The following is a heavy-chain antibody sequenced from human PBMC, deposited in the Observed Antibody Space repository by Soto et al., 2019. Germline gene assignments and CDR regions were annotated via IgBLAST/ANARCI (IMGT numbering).Heavy chain of an antibody. CDR1: GGSISSSSYH. V-gene: IGHV4-39*01. Sequence: QLQLQESGPGLVKASETLSLTCTVSGGSISSSSYHWGWIRQPPGKGLEWIGNSHYSGSAYYNPSLKSRVTKSGDTSKNQVSLKLSSVTAADTAVYYCARTANWLDPWGQGTLVTVSS. CDR3: ARTANWLDP. J-gene: IGHJ5*02. CDR2: SHYSGSA.